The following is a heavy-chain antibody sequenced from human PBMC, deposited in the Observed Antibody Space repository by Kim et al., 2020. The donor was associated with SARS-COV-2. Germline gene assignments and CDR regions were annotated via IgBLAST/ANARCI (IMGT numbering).Heavy chain of an antibody. CDR3: ARYSSGDNKFFDK. D-gene: IGHD2-15*01. Sequence: GGSLRLSCAAFEFPFSRYIMSWVRQAPGKGLEWVSCISDNGGDTYYADSVKGRFTISRDNSKNTLFLQMYSLRAEDTAVYYCARYSSGDNKFFDKWGQGTLVTVSS. V-gene: IGHV3-23*01. CDR1: EFPFSRYI. J-gene: IGHJ4*02. CDR2: ISDNGGDT.